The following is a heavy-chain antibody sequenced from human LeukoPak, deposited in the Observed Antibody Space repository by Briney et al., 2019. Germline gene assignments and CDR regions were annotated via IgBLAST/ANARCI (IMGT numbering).Heavy chain of an antibody. CDR2: ISAYKGNT. D-gene: IGHD6-19*01. CDR1: GYSFTSYG. J-gene: IGHJ3*02. CDR3: ARAGSSGVLDAFDI. V-gene: IGHV1-18*01. Sequence: ASVKVSCKASGYSFTSYGISWVRQAPGQGLEWMGSISAYKGNTNYAQKLQGRVSMTTDTSTNTAYMELRSLRSDDTAVYYCARAGSSGVLDAFDIWGQGTMVTVSS.